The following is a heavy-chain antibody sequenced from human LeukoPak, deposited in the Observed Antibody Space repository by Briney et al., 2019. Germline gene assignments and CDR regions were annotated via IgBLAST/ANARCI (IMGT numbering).Heavy chain of an antibody. CDR2: INPNSGGT. V-gene: IGHV1-2*02. D-gene: IGHD3-10*01. CDR1: GYTFTGYY. CDR3: ARASSGRTPFDYMDV. J-gene: IGHJ6*03. Sequence: GASVKVSCKASGYTFTGYYMHWVRQAPGQGLEWMGWINPNSGGTNYAQKFQGRVTMTRDTSISTAYMELSRLRSDDTAVYYCARASSGRTPFDYMDVWGKGTTVTISS.